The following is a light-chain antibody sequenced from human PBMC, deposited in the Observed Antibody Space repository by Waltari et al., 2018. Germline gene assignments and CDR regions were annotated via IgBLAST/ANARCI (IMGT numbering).Light chain of an antibody. CDR3: QHYVRLPAT. V-gene: IGKV3-20*01. CDR1: QSVSRA. J-gene: IGKJ1*01. CDR2: GAS. Sequence: EIVLTQSPGSLSSYPGERVTLPCRASQSVSRALAWYQQKPGQAPRLLIFGASNRATGIPDRFSGSGSETDFSLTISRLEPEDFAVYYCQHYVRLPATFGRGTKVEIK.